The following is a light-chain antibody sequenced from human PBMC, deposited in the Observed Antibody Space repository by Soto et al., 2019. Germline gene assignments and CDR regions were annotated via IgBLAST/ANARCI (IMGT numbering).Light chain of an antibody. CDR3: AAWDDSMNGYV. J-gene: IGLJ1*01. CDR2: SFH. Sequence: QSVLTQPPSASGTPGQKVTIFCSGSSSNIGSNTVNWYQQLPGTAPKLLMYSFHQRPSGVPDRFPGSKSGTSASLAIKGLQFDDEADYYCAAWDDSMNGYVFGAGTKVTVL. V-gene: IGLV1-44*01. CDR1: SSNIGSNT.